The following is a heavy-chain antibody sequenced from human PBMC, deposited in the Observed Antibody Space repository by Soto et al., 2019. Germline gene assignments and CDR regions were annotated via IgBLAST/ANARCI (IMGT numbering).Heavy chain of an antibody. D-gene: IGHD6-13*01. Sequence: SGPTLVNPAQTLTLTCTFSGFSLNTRGVHVGWIRQPPGKALEWLALIYWDDDKRYSPFLKSRLTITKGSNNQQVVLTMTNMDPVDTATYYCARPGNMAAAGFYFDYWGQGALVTVSS. V-gene: IGHV2-5*02. J-gene: IGHJ4*02. CDR3: ARPGNMAAAGFYFDY. CDR2: IYWDDDK. CDR1: GFSLNTRGVH.